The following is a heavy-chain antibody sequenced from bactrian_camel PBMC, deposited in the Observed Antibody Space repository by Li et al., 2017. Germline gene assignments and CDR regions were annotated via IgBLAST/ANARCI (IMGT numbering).Heavy chain of an antibody. CDR3: KATRSWDCYSASQGY. V-gene: IGHV3S58*01. D-gene: IGHD3*01. CDR1: GGNC. J-gene: IGHJ4*01. CDR2: TWPTERYRYR. Sequence: HVQLVESGGGSTHAGGSMILSCTGSGGNCAGWFRQAPGQEREWVATTWPTERYRYRYYADVADSVKGRFAVSRDNAKNTLYLQMNSLRPEDAAMYYCKATRSWDCYSASQGYWGQGTQVTVS.